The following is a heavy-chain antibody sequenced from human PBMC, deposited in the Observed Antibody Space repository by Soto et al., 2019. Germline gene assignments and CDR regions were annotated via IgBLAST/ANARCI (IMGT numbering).Heavy chain of an antibody. D-gene: IGHD3-10*01. CDR1: GFTFTAYY. Sequence: EVQLVESGGGLVQPGGSLRLSCAASGFTFTAYYMTWVRQAPGKGLEWVASIKKDGSEQYYVDSVKGRFTISRDNAMNSLYLQMNSLRAGDTALYYCSRDNWFQDFWGQGTLVTVSS. J-gene: IGHJ4*02. CDR2: IKKDGSEQ. V-gene: IGHV3-7*03. CDR3: SRDNWFQDF.